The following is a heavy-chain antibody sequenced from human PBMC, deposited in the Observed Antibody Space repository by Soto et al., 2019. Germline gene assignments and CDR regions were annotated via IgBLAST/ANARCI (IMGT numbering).Heavy chain of an antibody. CDR1: GFSLSTSGVG. D-gene: IGHD3-10*01. J-gene: IGHJ5*02. CDR2: IYWDDDK. V-gene: IGHV2-5*02. CDR3: AHRSGYSYGSGSHSWFDP. Sequence: QITLKESGPPLVKPTQTLTLTCTFSGFSLSTSGVGVGWIRQPPGKALEWLALIYWDDDKRYSPSLKSRLTITKDHSTHQVVLTMTNMYPVDTATSYWAHRSGYSYGSGSHSWFDPWGQGTLVAVSS.